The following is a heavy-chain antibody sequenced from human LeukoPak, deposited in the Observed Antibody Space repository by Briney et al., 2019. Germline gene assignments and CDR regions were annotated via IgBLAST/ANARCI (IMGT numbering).Heavy chain of an antibody. J-gene: IGHJ4*02. D-gene: IGHD3-10*01. CDR2: INHSGST. CDR1: GGSFSGYY. CDR3: ARRGKGYYGSGSYYKGVYFDY. Sequence: SETLSLTCAVYGGSFSGYYWSWIRQPPGKGLEWIGEINHSGSTNYNPSLRSRVTISVDTSKNQFSLKLSSVTAADTAVYYCARRGKGYYGSGSYYKGVYFDYWGQGTLVTVSS. V-gene: IGHV4-34*01.